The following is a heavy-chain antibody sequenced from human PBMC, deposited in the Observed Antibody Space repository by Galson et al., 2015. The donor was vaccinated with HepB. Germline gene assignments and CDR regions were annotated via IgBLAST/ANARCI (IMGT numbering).Heavy chain of an antibody. J-gene: IGHJ6*03. CDR2: IRSKPNNYAT. CDR3: TRYSSYMGCYMDV. V-gene: IGHV3-73*01. D-gene: IGHD6-6*01. Sequence: SLRLSCAASGFTFSGSAMHWVRQASGKGLEWVGRIRSKPNNYATAYAASVKGRFTISRDDSKNTAYLQMNSLKTEDTAVYYCTRYSSYMGCYMDVWGKGTTVTVSS. CDR1: GFTFSGSA.